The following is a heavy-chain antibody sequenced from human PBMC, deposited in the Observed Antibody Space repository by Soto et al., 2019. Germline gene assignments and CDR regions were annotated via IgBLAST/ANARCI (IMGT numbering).Heavy chain of an antibody. Sequence: GESLKISCAASGFTFSSYAMSWVRQAPGKGLEWVSAISGSGGSTYYADSVKGRFTISRDNSKNTLYLQMNSLRAEDTAVYYCAKNSLGYCSGGSCYFDFLDYWGQGTLVTVSS. CDR1: GFTFSSYA. CDR2: ISGSGGST. J-gene: IGHJ4*02. D-gene: IGHD2-15*01. V-gene: IGHV3-23*01. CDR3: AKNSLGYCSGGSCYFDFLDY.